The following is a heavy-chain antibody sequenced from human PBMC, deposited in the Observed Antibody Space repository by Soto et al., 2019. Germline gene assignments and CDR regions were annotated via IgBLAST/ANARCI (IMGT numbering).Heavy chain of an antibody. CDR2: INPDGNEK. V-gene: IGHV3-7*01. CDR1: GFTWSTFW. J-gene: IGHJ4*02. CDR3: TRSLDS. Sequence: XGSLILSCSAAGFTWSTFWMDWVRQVPGKGLEWVANINPDGNEKHYVGSVQGRFIISRDNAKNSLYLHMSSLTAEDSALYYCTRSLDSWGQGPRVTVS.